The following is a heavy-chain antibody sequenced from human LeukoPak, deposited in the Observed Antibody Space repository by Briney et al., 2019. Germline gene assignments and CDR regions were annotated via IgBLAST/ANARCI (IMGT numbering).Heavy chain of an antibody. CDR3: ASFPVRGYSYGQTFDY. CDR1: GGSISSSNW. Sequence: SETLSLTCAVSGGSISSSNWWSWVRQPPGKGLEWIGEIYHSGSTNYNPSLKSRVTISVDTSKNQFSLKLSSATAADTAVYYCASFPVRGYSYGQTFDYWGQGTLVTVSS. J-gene: IGHJ4*02. V-gene: IGHV4-4*02. CDR2: IYHSGST. D-gene: IGHD5-18*01.